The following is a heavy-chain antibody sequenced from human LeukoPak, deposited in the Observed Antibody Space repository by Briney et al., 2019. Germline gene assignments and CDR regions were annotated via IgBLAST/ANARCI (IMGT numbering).Heavy chain of an antibody. D-gene: IGHD2-2*01. Sequence: GGSLRLSCAASGFTFSSYWMHWVRQAPGKGLVWVSRINSDGSSTSYADSVKGRFTISRDNAKNTLYLQMNSLRAEDTAVYYCARGTIVVVPTAIFFRFDPWGQGTLVTVSS. J-gene: IGHJ5*02. V-gene: IGHV3-74*01. CDR1: GFTFSSYW. CDR3: ARGTIVVVPTAIFFRFDP. CDR2: INSDGSST.